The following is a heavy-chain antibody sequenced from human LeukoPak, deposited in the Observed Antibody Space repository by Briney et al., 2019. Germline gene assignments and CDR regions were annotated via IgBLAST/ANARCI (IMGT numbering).Heavy chain of an antibody. CDR3: AKGVSGTYYGMDV. V-gene: IGHV5-51*01. J-gene: IGHJ6*02. CDR1: GYSFTNYW. D-gene: IGHD3-10*01. Sequence: GESLKISCKGSGYSFTNYWIGWVRQMPGKGLEWMGIIYPADSDTTYSPSFQGQVTISADKSISTAYLQWSSLKASDTAMYYCAKGVSGTYYGMDVWGQGTTVTVSS. CDR2: IYPADSDT.